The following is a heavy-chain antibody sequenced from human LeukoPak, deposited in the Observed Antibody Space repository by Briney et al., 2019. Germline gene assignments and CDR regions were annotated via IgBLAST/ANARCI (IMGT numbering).Heavy chain of an antibody. CDR1: GFTFSSYG. Sequence: PGGSLRLSCAASGFTFSSYGMHWVRQAPGKGLEWVAAIWYDGSNKYFADSVKARFTISRDNSKDTLYLQMNSLRAEDTAVYYCARDRGTRVYYFYDMDVWGQGTTVTVSS. D-gene: IGHD1-7*01. J-gene: IGHJ6*02. V-gene: IGHV3-33*01. CDR2: IWYDGSNK. CDR3: ARDRGTRVYYFYDMDV.